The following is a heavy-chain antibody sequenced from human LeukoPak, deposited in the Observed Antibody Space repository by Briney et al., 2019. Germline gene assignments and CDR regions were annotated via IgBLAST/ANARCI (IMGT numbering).Heavy chain of an antibody. Sequence: GGSVTVSCKASGYTFTSYYMHWVRQAPGQGVEGMGIINPSGGRTSYAQKFQGRVTMTRDTSTSTVYMELSSLRSEDTAVYYCASGGLYCSSTSCYNRRIMDVWGKGTTVTVSS. J-gene: IGHJ6*04. D-gene: IGHD2-2*02. V-gene: IGHV1-46*01. CDR2: INPSGGRT. CDR3: ASGGLYCSSTSCYNRRIMDV. CDR1: GYTFTSYY.